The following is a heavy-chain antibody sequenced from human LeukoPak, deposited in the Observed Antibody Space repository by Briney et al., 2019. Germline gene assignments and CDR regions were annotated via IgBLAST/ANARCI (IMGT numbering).Heavy chain of an antibody. V-gene: IGHV3-13*01. CDR1: GFTFSSYD. CDR2: IGTAGDT. J-gene: IGHJ5*02. CDR3: ASLSIRRALRRREDNWFDP. D-gene: IGHD2/OR15-2a*01. Sequence: GGSLRLSCAASGFTFSSYDMHWVRQATGKGLEWVSAIGTAGDTYYPGSVKGRFTISRDNAKNSLYLQMNSLRAEDTAVYYCASLSIRRALRRREDNWFDPWGQGTLVTVSS.